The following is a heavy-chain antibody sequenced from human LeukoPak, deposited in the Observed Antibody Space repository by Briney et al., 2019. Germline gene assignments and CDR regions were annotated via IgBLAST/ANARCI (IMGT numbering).Heavy chain of an antibody. CDR3: ARGPHCSSTSCYLATPFDP. CDR2: INHSGST. V-gene: IGHV4-34*01. J-gene: IGHJ5*02. D-gene: IGHD2-2*01. Sequence: SETLSLTCAVYGGSFSGYYWSWIRQPPGKGLEWIGEINHSGSTNYNPSLKSRVTTSVDTSKNQFSLKLSSVTAVDTAVYYCARGPHCSSTSCYLATPFDPWGQGTLVTVSS. CDR1: GGSFSGYY.